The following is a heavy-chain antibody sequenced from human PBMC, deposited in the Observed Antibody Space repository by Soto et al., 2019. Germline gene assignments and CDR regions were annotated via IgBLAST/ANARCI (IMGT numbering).Heavy chain of an antibody. CDR2: ISGSGGST. J-gene: IGHJ6*02. D-gene: IGHD2-15*01. V-gene: IGHV3-23*01. Sequence: EVQLLESGGGLVQPGGSLRLSCAASGFTFSSYAMSWVRQAPGKGLEWVSAISGSGGSTYYADSVKGRFTISRDNSKNTLYLQMNSLRAEDTAVYYCAKAATYCSGGTCYQTNYYYYGMDVWGQGTTVTVSS. CDR3: AKAATYCSGGTCYQTNYYYYGMDV. CDR1: GFTFSSYA.